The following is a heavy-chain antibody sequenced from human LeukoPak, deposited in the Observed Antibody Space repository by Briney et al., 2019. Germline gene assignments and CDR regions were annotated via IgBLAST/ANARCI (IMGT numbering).Heavy chain of an antibody. CDR3: ASASTFCSSTGCPSGNY. CDR1: GFSFSNYG. D-gene: IGHD2-2*01. Sequence: GGSLRLSCTASGFSFSNYGMHWVRQAPGKGLEYVSAINNNGGRTYYADSVKGRFTISRDNSKNTLYLQMGSLRTEDMAVYYCASASTFCSSTGCPSGNYWGQGTLVTVSS. J-gene: IGHJ4*02. V-gene: IGHV3-64*02. CDR2: INNNGGRT.